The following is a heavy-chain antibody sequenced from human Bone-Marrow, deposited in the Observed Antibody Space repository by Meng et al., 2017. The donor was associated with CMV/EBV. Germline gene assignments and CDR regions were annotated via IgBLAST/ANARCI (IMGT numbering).Heavy chain of an antibody. CDR3: AKNGPQILEWFRDYFDY. CDR2: ISSSSSYI. D-gene: IGHD3-3*01. CDR1: GFTFSSYS. V-gene: IGHV3-21*01. J-gene: IGHJ4*02. Sequence: GESLKISCAASGFTFSSYSMNWVRQAPGKGLEWVSSISSSSSYIYYADSVKGRFTISRDNSKNTLYLQMNSLRAEDTAMYYCAKNGPQILEWFRDYFDYWGQGTLVTVSS.